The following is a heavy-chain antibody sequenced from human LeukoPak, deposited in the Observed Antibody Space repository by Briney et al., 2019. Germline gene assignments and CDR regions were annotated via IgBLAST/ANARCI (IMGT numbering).Heavy chain of an antibody. CDR1: GFXFSSYE. V-gene: IGHV3-48*03. CDR3: ARDLVGATGWFDP. Sequence: GGSLRLSCAASGFXFSSYEMNWVRQAPGKGLEWVSYISSSGSTIYYADSVKGRFTISRDNAKNSLYLQMNSLRAEDTAVYYCARDLVGATGWFDPWGQGTLVTVSS. J-gene: IGHJ5*02. D-gene: IGHD1-26*01. CDR2: ISSSGSTI.